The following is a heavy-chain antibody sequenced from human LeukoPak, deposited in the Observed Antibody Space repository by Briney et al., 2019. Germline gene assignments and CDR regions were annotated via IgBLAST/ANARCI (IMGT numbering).Heavy chain of an antibody. CDR2: INWNGGST. CDR1: GFTFDDYG. J-gene: IGHJ6*03. D-gene: IGHD3-9*01. V-gene: IGHV3-20*04. CDR3: ARAFRNFDWLGDYYYYMDV. Sequence: GGSLRLSCAASGFTFDDYGMSWVRQAPGKGLEWVSGINWNGGSTGYADSVKGRFTISRDNAKNSLYLQMNSMRAEDMALYYCARAFRNFDWLGDYYYYMDVWGKGTTVTVSS.